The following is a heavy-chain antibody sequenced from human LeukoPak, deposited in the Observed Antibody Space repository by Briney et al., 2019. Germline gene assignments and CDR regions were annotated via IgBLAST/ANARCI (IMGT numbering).Heavy chain of an antibody. CDR3: ARDLGGGYYMDV. Sequence: GGSLRLSCAASGFTFSSYSMNWVRQAPGKGLEWVSSISSSSSYIYYADSVKGRFTISRDNAKNSLYLQMNSLRAEDTAVYYCARDLGGGYYMDVWAKGPRSPSP. D-gene: IGHD3-3*01. CDR1: GFTFSSYS. CDR2: ISSSSSYI. J-gene: IGHJ6*03. V-gene: IGHV3-21*01.